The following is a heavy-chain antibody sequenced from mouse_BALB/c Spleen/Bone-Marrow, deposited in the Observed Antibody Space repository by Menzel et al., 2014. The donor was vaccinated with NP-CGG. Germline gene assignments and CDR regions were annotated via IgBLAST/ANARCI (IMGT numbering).Heavy chain of an antibody. Sequence: QVHVKQSGAELVKPGASVKLSCKASGYTFTSYDINWVRQRPEQGLEWIGWIFPGDGGTKCSEKFKGKATLTTDKSSSTAYMQLNRLTFEDSAVYFCARNYRYAWFAYWGQGTLVTVSA. CDR1: GYTFTSYD. CDR3: ARNYRYAWFAY. V-gene: IGHV1-85*01. CDR2: IFPGDGGT. J-gene: IGHJ3*01. D-gene: IGHD2-14*01.